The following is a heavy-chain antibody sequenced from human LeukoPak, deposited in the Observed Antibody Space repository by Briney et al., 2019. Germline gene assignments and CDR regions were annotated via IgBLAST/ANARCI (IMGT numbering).Heavy chain of an antibody. Sequence: SETLSLTCTVSGYSISSGYYWGWIRQPPGKGLECIGSIYHSGSTYYNPSLKSRVTISVDTSKNQFSLKLSSVTAADTAVYYCATITTVTTTYYYYMDVWGKGTTVTVSS. V-gene: IGHV4-38-2*02. J-gene: IGHJ6*03. CDR1: GYSISSGYY. D-gene: IGHD4-17*01. CDR3: ATITTVTTTYYYYMDV. CDR2: IYHSGST.